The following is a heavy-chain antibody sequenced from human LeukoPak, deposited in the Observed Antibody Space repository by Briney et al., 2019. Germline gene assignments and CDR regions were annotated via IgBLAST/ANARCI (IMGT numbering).Heavy chain of an antibody. CDR1: GYIFTSYD. CDR2: MNRNSSNT. V-gene: IGHV1-8*03. J-gene: IGHJ4*02. CDR3: ARYNLQSFDH. Sequence: DSVELSCKASGYIFTSYDVKWVGQGSARGLGWVWCMNRNSSNTGYAQKFQGRVANTRNTYISTASMEPRSLSLEATCVYYCARYNLQSFDHWGQGTLVTVSS. D-gene: IGHD1-14*01.